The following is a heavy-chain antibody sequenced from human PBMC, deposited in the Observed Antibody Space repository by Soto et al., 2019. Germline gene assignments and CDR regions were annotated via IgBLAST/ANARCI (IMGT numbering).Heavy chain of an antibody. V-gene: IGHV1-69*01. J-gene: IGHJ6*02. Sequence: QVQLVQSGAEVKKPGSSVKVSCKASGGTFSSYVISWVRQAPGQGLEWMGGIIPIFGAANYAQKFQGRVTITADESTTTAYMEVSSLRSEDTAVYYCARAGHCSGGTCYYYGMDVWGQGTTVTVSS. CDR1: GGTFSSYV. CDR2: IIPIFGAA. CDR3: ARAGHCSGGTCYYYGMDV. D-gene: IGHD2-15*01.